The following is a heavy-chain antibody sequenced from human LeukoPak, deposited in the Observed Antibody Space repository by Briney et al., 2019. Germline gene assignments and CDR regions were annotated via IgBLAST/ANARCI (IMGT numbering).Heavy chain of an antibody. V-gene: IGHV4-30-4*07. CDR2: INYSGST. J-gene: IGHJ4*02. CDR3: ARESTIQLRPYFDY. CDR1: GGSIRSGGYS. D-gene: IGHD5-18*01. Sequence: SETLSLTCAVSGGSIRSGGYSWSWIRQPPGKGLELIGYINYSGSTYYNPSLKRRITMSVDTSKNQFPLKLKSVTAADTPVYYCARESTIQLRPYFDYWGQGTLVTVSS.